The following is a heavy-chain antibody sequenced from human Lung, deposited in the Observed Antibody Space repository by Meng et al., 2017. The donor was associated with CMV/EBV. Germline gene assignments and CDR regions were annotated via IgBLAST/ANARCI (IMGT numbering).Heavy chain of an antibody. J-gene: IGHJ4*02. V-gene: IGHV1-69*10. Sequence: QAQLVQCGAVVKKPGSSVKVACKTSGGSFSTYTFSWVRQAPGQGLEWMGGLIPVLNKAKSAPRFQDRVTFTADETTTTAYMELSSLTFEGTAVYFCARGRGNQPLFDFWGQGTLVTVSS. D-gene: IGHD2/OR15-2a*01. CDR2: LIPVLNKA. CDR3: ARGRGNQPLFDF. CDR1: GGSFSTYT.